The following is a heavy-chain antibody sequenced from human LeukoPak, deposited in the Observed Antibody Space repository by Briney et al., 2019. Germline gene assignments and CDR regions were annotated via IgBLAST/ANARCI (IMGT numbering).Heavy chain of an antibody. CDR2: MNPNSGNT. CDR1: GYTFTTYE. J-gene: IGHJ4*02. CDR3: ARGASRSFDY. Sequence: ASVKVSCKASGYTFTTYEIHWVRQAPGQGLEWMGWMNPNSGNTAYVQKFQGRLTFTRTTSINTAYMELSSLRSEDTAVYYCARGASRSFDYWGQGTLVTVSS. V-gene: IGHV1-8*03.